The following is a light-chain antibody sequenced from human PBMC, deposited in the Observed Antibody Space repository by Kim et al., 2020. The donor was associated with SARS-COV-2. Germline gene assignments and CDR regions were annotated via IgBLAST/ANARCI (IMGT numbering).Light chain of an antibody. CDR2: TAS. Sequence: DIRMTQSPSSLSASVGDRVTITCRASQDISRYLNWYQQKPGKAPKLLIYTASSLQSGVPSRFTGSGSETDFTLTISSLQPEDFATYNCQQTYSASRTFGQGTKVDIK. CDR3: QQTYSASRT. CDR1: QDISRY. V-gene: IGKV1-39*01. J-gene: IGKJ1*01.